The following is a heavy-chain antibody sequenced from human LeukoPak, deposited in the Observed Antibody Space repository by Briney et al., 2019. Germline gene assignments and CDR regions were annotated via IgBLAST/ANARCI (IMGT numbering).Heavy chain of an antibody. CDR3: ARVGIGYCSSTSCHNWFDP. V-gene: IGHV3-7*01. D-gene: IGHD2-2*01. CDR1: GFTFSSYW. Sequence: PGGSLRLSCEASGFTFSSYWMSWVRQAPGKGPEWVANIKQDGSEKYYVDSVKGRFTISRDNAKNSLYLQMNSLRAEDTAVYYCARVGIGYCSSTSCHNWFDPWGQGTLVTVPS. J-gene: IGHJ5*02. CDR2: IKQDGSEK.